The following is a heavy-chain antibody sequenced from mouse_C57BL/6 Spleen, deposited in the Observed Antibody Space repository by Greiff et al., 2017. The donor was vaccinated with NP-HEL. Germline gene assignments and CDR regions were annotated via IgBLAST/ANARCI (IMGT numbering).Heavy chain of an antibody. Sequence: VQLQQSGPVLVKPGASVKMSCKASGYTFTDYYMNWVKQSHGKSLEWIGVINPYNGGTSYNQKFKGKATLTVDKSSSTAYMELNSLTSEDSAVYYCARRGYDGYYEYYFDYWGQGTTLTVSS. V-gene: IGHV1-19*01. J-gene: IGHJ2*01. CDR1: GYTFTDYY. D-gene: IGHD2-3*01. CDR2: INPYNGGT. CDR3: ARRGYDGYYEYYFDY.